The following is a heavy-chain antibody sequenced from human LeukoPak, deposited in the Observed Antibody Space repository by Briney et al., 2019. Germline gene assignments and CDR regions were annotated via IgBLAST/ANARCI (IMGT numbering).Heavy chain of an antibody. J-gene: IGHJ2*01. CDR1: GGSFSGYY. Sequence: SETLSLTCAVYGGSFSGYYWGWIRQPPGKGLEWIGSISYTGSTYYNPSLKSRVTISVDMSKSRFSLKLNSVTATDTAVYYCARLSGPLGFCSGGSCYSDWYFDLWGRGTLVTVSS. D-gene: IGHD2-15*01. V-gene: IGHV4-34*01. CDR2: ISYTGST. CDR3: ARLSGPLGFCSGGSCYSDWYFDL.